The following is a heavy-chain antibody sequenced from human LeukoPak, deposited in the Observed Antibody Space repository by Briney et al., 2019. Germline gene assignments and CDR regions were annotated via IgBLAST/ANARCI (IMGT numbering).Heavy chain of an antibody. J-gene: IGHJ3*02. CDR2: ISSSSSYI. CDR1: GFTFSSNS. CDR3: AREHDAFDI. Sequence: GGSLRLSCVGSGFTFSSNSMTWVRQAPGKGLEWVSSISSSSSYIYYADSVKGRLTISRDNAKNSLYLQMNSLRAEDTAVYYCAREHDAFDIWGQGTMVTVSS. V-gene: IGHV3-21*01.